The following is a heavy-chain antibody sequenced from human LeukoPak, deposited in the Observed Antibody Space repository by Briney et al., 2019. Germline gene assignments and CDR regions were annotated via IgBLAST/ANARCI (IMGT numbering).Heavy chain of an antibody. CDR1: GFTFSSYS. Sequence: PGGSLRLSCAASGFTFSSYSVNWVRQAPGKGLEWVSSISSSSSYIYYADSVKGRFTISRDNAKNSLYLQMNSLRAEDTAVYYCARDVVGATPRGAFDIWGQGTMVTVSS. CDR2: ISSSSSYI. D-gene: IGHD2-15*01. CDR3: ARDVVGATPRGAFDI. J-gene: IGHJ3*02. V-gene: IGHV3-21*01.